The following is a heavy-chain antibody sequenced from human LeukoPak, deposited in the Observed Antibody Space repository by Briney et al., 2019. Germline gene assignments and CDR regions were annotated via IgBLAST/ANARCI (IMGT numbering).Heavy chain of an antibody. CDR2: ISSSGSTT. J-gene: IGHJ4*02. V-gene: IGHV3-48*03. CDR1: GFTFSSYE. CDR3: ARESGYSYGCFDY. Sequence: GGSLRLSCAASGFTFSSYEMNWVRQAPGKGLEWVSYISSSGSTTYYADSVKGRFTISRDNAKNSLYLQMNSLRAEDTAVYYCARESGYSYGCFDYWGQGTLVTVSS. D-gene: IGHD5-18*01.